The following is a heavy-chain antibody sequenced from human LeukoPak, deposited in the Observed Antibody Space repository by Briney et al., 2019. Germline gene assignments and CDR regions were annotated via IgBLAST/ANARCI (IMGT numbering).Heavy chain of an antibody. J-gene: IGHJ3*02. V-gene: IGHV4-59*08. CDR3: ARHVYPGRSPKPPPFEI. CDR1: GVSISSYC. Sequence: PWETLSLTCTVSGVSISSYCWSWVRPTPGKGLEWIGYIYYLGSNSYSSSLKSRITIAVDTPKNQLSLRLTSVTDEDTAVYYCARHVYPGRSPKPPPFEIWGQGTMVTVSS. CDR2: IYYLGSN. D-gene: IGHD5/OR15-5a*01.